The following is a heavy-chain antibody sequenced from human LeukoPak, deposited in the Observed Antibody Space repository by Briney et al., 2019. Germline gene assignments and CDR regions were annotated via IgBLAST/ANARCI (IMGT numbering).Heavy chain of an antibody. CDR2: INHNGNVN. D-gene: IGHD3-16*01. CDR3: ARGGGLDV. Sequence: GGSLRLPCAASGFTFSSYWMNWARQAPGKGLEWVASINHNGNVNYYVDSVKGRFTISRDNAKNSLYLQMSNLRAEDTAVYFCARGGGLDVWGQGATVTVSS. CDR1: GFTFSSYW. J-gene: IGHJ6*02. V-gene: IGHV3-7*03.